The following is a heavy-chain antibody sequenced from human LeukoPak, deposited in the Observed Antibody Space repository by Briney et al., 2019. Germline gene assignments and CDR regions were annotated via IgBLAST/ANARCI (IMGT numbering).Heavy chain of an antibody. V-gene: IGHV3-9*01. J-gene: IGHJ4*02. CDR1: GFTFDDYA. CDR3: AKDLYGSSWSFDY. CDR2: ISWNSGSI. Sequence: GGSLRLSCAASGFTFDDYAMHWVRHAPGKGLEWVSGISWNSGSIGYADSVKGRFTISRDNAKNSLYLQMNSLRAGDTALYYCAKDLYGSSWSFDYWGQGTLVTVSS. D-gene: IGHD6-13*01.